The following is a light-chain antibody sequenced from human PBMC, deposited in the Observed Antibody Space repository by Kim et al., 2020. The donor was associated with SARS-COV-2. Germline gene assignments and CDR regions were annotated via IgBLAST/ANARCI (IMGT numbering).Light chain of an antibody. J-gene: IGLJ2*01. Sequence: SVSPGQTASITCSGDNLGNKYSYWYQQRPGQSPVLVISQDTKRPSGIPERFSGSNSGDTATLTISGTQAIDEADYYCQAWDSPTVVFGGGTQLTVL. CDR1: NLGNKY. CDR2: QDT. CDR3: QAWDSPTVV. V-gene: IGLV3-1*01.